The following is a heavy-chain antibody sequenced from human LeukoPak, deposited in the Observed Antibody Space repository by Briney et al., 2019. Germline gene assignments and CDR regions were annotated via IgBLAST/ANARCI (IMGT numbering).Heavy chain of an antibody. J-gene: IGHJ5*02. CDR3: ARVGSVDTAMVTGNWFDP. D-gene: IGHD5-18*01. CDR2: ISAYNGNT. V-gene: IGHV1-18*01. Sequence: ASVKVSCKXSGYTFTSYGISWVRQAPGQGLEWMGWISAYNGNTNYAQKLQGRVTMTTDTTTSTAYMELRSLRSDDTAVYYCARVGSVDTAMVTGNWFDPWGQGTLVTVSS. CDR1: GYTFTSYG.